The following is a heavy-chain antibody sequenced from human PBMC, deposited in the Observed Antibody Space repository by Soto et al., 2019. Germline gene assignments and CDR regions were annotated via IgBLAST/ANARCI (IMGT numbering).Heavy chain of an antibody. V-gene: IGHV3-30-3*01. J-gene: IGHJ6*02. CDR3: ARALVPAAIYYYYGMDV. Sequence: QVQLVESGGGVVQPGRSLRLSCAASGFTFSSYAMHWVRQAPGKGLEWVAVISYDGSNKYYADSVKGRFTISRDNSKNTLYLQMNSLRAEDTAVYYCARALVPAAIYYYYGMDVWVQGTTVTVSS. CDR1: GFTFSSYA. D-gene: IGHD2-2*01. CDR2: ISYDGSNK.